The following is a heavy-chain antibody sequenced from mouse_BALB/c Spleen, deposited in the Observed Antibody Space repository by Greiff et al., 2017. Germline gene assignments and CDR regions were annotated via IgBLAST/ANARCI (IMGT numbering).Heavy chain of an antibody. V-gene: IGHV5-17*02. J-gene: IGHJ1*01. CDR3: ARSVVARYFDV. Sequence: DVMLVESGGGLVQPGGSRKLSCAASGFTFSSFGMHWVRQAPEKGLEWVAYISSGSSTIYYADTVKGRFTISRDNPKNTLFLQMTSLRSEDTAMYYCARSVVARYFDVWGAGTTVTVSS. CDR2: ISSGSSTI. CDR1: GFTFSSFG. D-gene: IGHD1-1*01.